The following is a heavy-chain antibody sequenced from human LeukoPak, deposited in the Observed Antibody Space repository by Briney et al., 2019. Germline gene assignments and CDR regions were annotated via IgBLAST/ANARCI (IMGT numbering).Heavy chain of an antibody. V-gene: IGHV1-2*02. CDR1: GYTFTSYG. CDR3: ARAGVLLWFGEALRAFDI. Sequence: ASVKVSCKASGYTFTSYGISWVRQAPGQGLEWMGWINPNSGGTNYAQKFQGRVTVTRDTSISTAYMELSRLRSDDTAVYYCARAGVLLWFGEALRAFDIWGQGTMVTVSS. J-gene: IGHJ3*02. CDR2: INPNSGGT. D-gene: IGHD3-10*01.